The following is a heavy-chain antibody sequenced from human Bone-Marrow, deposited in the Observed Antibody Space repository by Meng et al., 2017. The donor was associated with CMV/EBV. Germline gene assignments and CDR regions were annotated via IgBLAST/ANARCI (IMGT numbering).Heavy chain of an antibody. Sequence: GGSLRLSCAASGFTFSSYGMHWVRQAPGKGLEWVAFIRYDGSNKYYADSVKGRFTISRDNSKNTLYLQMNSLRAEDTAVYFCASLDTATFPGVAHWGQGTLVTVSS. V-gene: IGHV3-30*02. CDR3: ASLDTATFPGVAH. D-gene: IGHD5-18*01. CDR2: IRYDGSNK. J-gene: IGHJ5*02. CDR1: GFTFSSYG.